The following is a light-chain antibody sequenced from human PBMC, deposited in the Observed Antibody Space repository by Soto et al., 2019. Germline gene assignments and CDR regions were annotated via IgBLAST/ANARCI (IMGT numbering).Light chain of an antibody. CDR1: QSVGSF. CDR2: AAS. J-gene: IGKJ3*01. V-gene: IGKV3-11*01. CDR3: QQRSSWVT. Sequence: EIVLTQAPVSLSLSPGERATLSCRASQSVGSFLAWYQQKPGQAPRLLIYAASNRATGIPARFSGSGSGTDFTLTISSLEPEDFAVYYCQQRSSWVTFGPGTKVDIK.